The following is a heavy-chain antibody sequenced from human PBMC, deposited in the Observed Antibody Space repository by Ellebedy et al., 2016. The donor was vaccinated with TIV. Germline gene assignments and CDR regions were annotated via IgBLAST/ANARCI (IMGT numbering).Heavy chain of an antibody. V-gene: IGHV4-59*11. CDR3: ASSPYGDYGLGY. Sequence: SETLSLTXTVSGVSINSHYWSWIRQPPGRGLEWVGWIHHTGTTNHNPSLKSRVTLLVDTSKSQFSLRLSSVTTADTAVYYCASSPYGDYGLGYWGQGTLVTVFS. CDR1: GVSINSHY. CDR2: IHHTGTT. D-gene: IGHD4-17*01. J-gene: IGHJ4*02.